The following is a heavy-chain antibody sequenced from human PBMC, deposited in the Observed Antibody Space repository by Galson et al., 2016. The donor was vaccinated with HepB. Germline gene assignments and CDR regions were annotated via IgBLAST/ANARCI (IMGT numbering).Heavy chain of an antibody. CDR3: ARDSGSGYSIDY. CDR2: IRSSTRII. CDR1: GFTFSTYN. V-gene: IGHV3-48*01. J-gene: IGHJ4*02. Sequence: SLRLSCAASGFTFSTYNMNWVRQAPGKGLEWVSYIRSSTRIIYYGNSVKGRFTISRENAKHSLYLQMNSLRAEDTAVYYCARDSGSGYSIDYWGQGTLVTVSS. D-gene: IGHD3-22*01.